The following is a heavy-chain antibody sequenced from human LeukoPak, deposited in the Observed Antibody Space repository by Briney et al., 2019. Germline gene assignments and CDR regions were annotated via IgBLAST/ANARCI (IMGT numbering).Heavy chain of an antibody. V-gene: IGHV4-59*01. CDR3: TRRCKDDYTLYCFDY. CDR1: GGSLTSYY. D-gene: IGHD5-24*01. Sequence: PSETLSLTCAVSGGSLTSYYWSWIRQPPGKGLEWIGHMYYSGRTNYNPSLNSRVTISVDTSKNQFSLTLSSVPAADTAVYYCTRRCKDDYTLYCFDYWGQGTLVTVSS. J-gene: IGHJ4*02. CDR2: MYYSGRT.